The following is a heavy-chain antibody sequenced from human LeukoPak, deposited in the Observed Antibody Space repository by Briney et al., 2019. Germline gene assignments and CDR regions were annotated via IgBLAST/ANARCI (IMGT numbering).Heavy chain of an antibody. CDR3: ARVLGGSYADWYFDL. Sequence: SETLSLTCAVSGGSISSINWWSWVRQPPRKGLGWIGEVYHSGSTNYNPSLKRRVTISVDESKNQFSLRLSSVTAADTAVYYCARVLGGSYADWYFDLWGRGTLVTVSS. CDR2: VYHSGST. V-gene: IGHV4-4*02. D-gene: IGHD1-26*01. CDR1: GGSISSINW. J-gene: IGHJ2*01.